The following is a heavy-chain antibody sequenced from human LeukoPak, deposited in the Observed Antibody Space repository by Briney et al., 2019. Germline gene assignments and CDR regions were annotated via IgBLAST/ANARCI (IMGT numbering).Heavy chain of an antibody. CDR2: INHSGST. J-gene: IGHJ6*03. Sequence: SETLSLTCAVSGGSLSGYYWTWNRQPPGKGLEWIGEINHSGSTNYNPSLKSRVTISVDTSKNQFSLKLSSVTAADTAVYYCARPGRYYYYMDVWGKGTTVTISS. V-gene: IGHV4-34*01. CDR1: GGSLSGYY. CDR3: ARPGRYYYYMDV.